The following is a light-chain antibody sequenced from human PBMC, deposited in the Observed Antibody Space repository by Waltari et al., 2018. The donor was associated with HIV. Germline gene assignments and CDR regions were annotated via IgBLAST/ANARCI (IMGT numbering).Light chain of an antibody. CDR3: AAWDDSLNDSYV. V-gene: IGLV1-44*01. CDR2: SNT. Sequence: QSVLTQPPSASGTPGQRVTISCSGRSSNLGSNAVNWYQQLPGTAPKLLTYSNTQRPSGVPDRFPGSKSGTSASLAISGLQSDDEADYYCAAWDDSLNDSYVFGPGTKVTVL. CDR1: SSNLGSNA. J-gene: IGLJ1*01.